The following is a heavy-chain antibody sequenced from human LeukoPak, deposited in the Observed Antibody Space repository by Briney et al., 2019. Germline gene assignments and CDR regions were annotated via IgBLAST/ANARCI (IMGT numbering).Heavy chain of an antibody. CDR2: IIPIFGTA. CDR3: ARDVGYSYGPRGVGFDY. J-gene: IGHJ4*02. V-gene: IGHV1-69*05. D-gene: IGHD5-18*01. CDR1: GGTFSSYA. Sequence: GSSVEVSCKASGGTFSSYAISWVRQAPGQGLEWMGGIIPIFGTANYAQKFQGRVTITTDESTSTAYMELSSLRSEDTAVYYCARDVGYSYGPRGVGFDYWGQGTLVTVSS.